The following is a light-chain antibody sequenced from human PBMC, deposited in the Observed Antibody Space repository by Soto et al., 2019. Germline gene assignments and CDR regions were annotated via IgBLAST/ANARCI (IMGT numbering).Light chain of an antibody. CDR1: QDISNF. Sequence: DIQMTQSPSSLSASVGDRVAITCQASQDISNFLNWYQQKPGKAPDLLIYDASTLESGVPSRFSGSGSGTEFTLTISSLQPDDFATYYCQQYNSYLYTFGQGTKLEIK. J-gene: IGKJ2*01. CDR3: QQYNSYLYT. CDR2: DAS. V-gene: IGKV1-5*01.